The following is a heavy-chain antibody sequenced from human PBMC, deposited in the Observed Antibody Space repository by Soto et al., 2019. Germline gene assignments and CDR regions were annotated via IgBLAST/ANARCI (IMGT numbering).Heavy chain of an antibody. CDR2: IYYSGST. CDR1: GGSISSYY. V-gene: IGHV4-59*08. CDR3: ARHTGQIWFGERYYYYYYMDV. D-gene: IGHD3-10*01. J-gene: IGHJ6*03. Sequence: SETLSLTCTVSGGSISSYYWSWIRQPPGKGLEWIGYIYYSGSTNYNPSLKSRVTISVDTSTNQFSLKLSSVTAADTAVYYCARHTGQIWFGERYYYYYYMDVWGKGTTVTVSS.